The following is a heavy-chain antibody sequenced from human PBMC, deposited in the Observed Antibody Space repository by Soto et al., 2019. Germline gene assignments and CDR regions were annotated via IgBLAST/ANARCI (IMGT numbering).Heavy chain of an antibody. CDR2: IHNSGST. CDR1: GASVSGDGSY. V-gene: IGHV4-31*03. Sequence: QVQLQESGPGLVKPSQTLSLTCLVSGASVSGDGSYCSWIRQHPGMGLEFIGYIHNSGSTYSNPSLENRVAMSIGTSKNQFSLRLSSVTAADSAVYFCARELGSEQWFFDNWGQGILVTVSS. J-gene: IGHJ4*02. D-gene: IGHD6-19*01. CDR3: ARELGSEQWFFDN.